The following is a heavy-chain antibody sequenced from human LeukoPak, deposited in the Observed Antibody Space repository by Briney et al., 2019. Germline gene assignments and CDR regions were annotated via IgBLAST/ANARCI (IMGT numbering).Heavy chain of an antibody. J-gene: IGHJ4*02. CDR2: IYPGDSDT. CDR3: ARTTTYYYDSSGILDY. Sequence: RGESLKISCKGSGYSFTSYWIGWVRQMPGKGPEWMGIIYPGDSDTRYSPSFQGQVTISADKSISTAYLQWSSLKASDTAMYYCARTTTYYYDSSGILDYWGQGTLVTVSS. D-gene: IGHD3-22*01. CDR1: GYSFTSYW. V-gene: IGHV5-51*01.